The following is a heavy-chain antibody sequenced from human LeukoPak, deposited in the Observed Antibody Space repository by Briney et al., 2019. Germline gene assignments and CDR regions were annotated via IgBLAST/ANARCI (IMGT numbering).Heavy chain of an antibody. CDR3: ARSEIYSGSYYPFDS. D-gene: IGHD1-26*01. CDR2: TDPRSGST. CDR1: GYTFTSYG. Sequence: ASVKVSCKASGYTFTSYGISWVRQAPGQGLEWMGTTDPRSGSTSSAQKFQGRVTMTRDTSTSTVYMELSSLSSADTAVYYCARSEIYSGSYYPFDSWGQGTLVTVSS. V-gene: IGHV1-46*01. J-gene: IGHJ4*02.